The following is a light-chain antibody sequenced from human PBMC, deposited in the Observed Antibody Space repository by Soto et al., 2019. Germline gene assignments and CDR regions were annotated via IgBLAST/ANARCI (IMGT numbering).Light chain of an antibody. CDR2: GTS. CDR3: QQYGSSPKT. Sequence: VMPQSPATLSVSPGERATLSCRASQTVSSNLAWYQQKPGQSPRLLIYGTSTRATGVPDRFSGSGSGTDFTLTISRLEPEDFAVYYCQQYGSSPKTFGQGTKVDIK. J-gene: IGKJ1*01. CDR1: QTVSSN. V-gene: IGKV3-20*01.